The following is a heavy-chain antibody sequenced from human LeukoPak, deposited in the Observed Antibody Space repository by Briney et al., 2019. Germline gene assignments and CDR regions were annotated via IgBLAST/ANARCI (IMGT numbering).Heavy chain of an antibody. D-gene: IGHD3-10*01. CDR3: ARAITMVRGVIITGGQYYFDY. Sequence: PGRSLRLSCAASGFTFSSYSMNWVRQAPGKGLEWVSSISNSNNYIYYADSVKGRFTISRDNAKNSLYLQMNSLRAEDTAVYYCARAITMVRGVIITGGQYYFDYWGQGTLVTVSS. CDR2: ISNSNNYI. J-gene: IGHJ4*02. V-gene: IGHV3-21*01. CDR1: GFTFSSYS.